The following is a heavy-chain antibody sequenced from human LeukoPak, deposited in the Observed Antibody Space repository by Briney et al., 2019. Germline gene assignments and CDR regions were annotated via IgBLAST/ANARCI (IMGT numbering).Heavy chain of an antibody. Sequence: GGSLRPSCAASGFTFSSYWMHWVRQGPGKGLVWVSRIKSDGSSTSYADSVKGRFTISRDNAKNTLYLQMNSLRDEDTAVYYCARESGYHGSGFDPWGQGTLVTVSS. CDR2: IKSDGSST. D-gene: IGHD3-10*01. J-gene: IGHJ5*02. CDR1: GFTFSSYW. CDR3: ARESGYHGSGFDP. V-gene: IGHV3-74*01.